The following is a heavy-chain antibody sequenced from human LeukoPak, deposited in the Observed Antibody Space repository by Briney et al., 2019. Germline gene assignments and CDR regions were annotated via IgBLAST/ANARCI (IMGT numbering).Heavy chain of an antibody. Sequence: PGGSLRLSCAASGFTFSSYAMSWVRQAPGKGLEWVSAISGSGGSTYYADSVKGRFTISRDNSKNTLYLQMNSLRAEDTAVYYCAEGSSGTAMVAYYFDYWGQGTLVTVSS. D-gene: IGHD3-10*01. CDR2: ISGSGGST. V-gene: IGHV3-23*01. CDR1: GFTFSSYA. J-gene: IGHJ4*02. CDR3: AEGSSGTAMVAYYFDY.